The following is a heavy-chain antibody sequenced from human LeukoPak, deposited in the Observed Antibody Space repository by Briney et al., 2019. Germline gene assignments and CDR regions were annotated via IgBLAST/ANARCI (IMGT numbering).Heavy chain of an antibody. D-gene: IGHD6-13*01. Sequence: SETLSLTCTVSGGSISSSSYYWGWIRQPPGKGLEWIGSIYYSGSTYYNPSLKSRVTISVDTSKNQFSLKLSSVTAADTAVYYCARGYSSSCFHPLRYYFDYWGQGTLVAVSS. CDR1: GGSISSSSYY. CDR3: ARGYSSSCFHPLRYYFDY. V-gene: IGHV4-39*07. CDR2: IYYSGST. J-gene: IGHJ4*02.